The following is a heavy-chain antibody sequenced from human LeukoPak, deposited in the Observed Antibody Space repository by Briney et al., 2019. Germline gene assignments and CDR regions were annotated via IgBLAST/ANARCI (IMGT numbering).Heavy chain of an antibody. CDR1: GFTFSDYY. Sequence: GGSLRLSCVASGFTFSDYYMSWIRQAPGKGLEWVAVISYDGSNKYYADSVKGRFTISRDNSKNTLYLQMNSLRAEDTAVYYCAKSAGTSSVRGYFDYWGQGTLVTVSS. J-gene: IGHJ4*02. D-gene: IGHD2-2*01. CDR3: AKSAGTSSVRGYFDY. V-gene: IGHV3-30*18. CDR2: ISYDGSNK.